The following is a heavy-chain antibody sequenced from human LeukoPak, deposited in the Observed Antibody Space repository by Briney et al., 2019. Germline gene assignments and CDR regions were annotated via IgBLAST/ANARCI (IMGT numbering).Heavy chain of an antibody. CDR2: IYYSGST. V-gene: IGHV4-59*01. CDR1: GGSISSYY. Sequence: SETLSLTCTVSGGSISSYYWSWIRQPPGKGLEWIGYIYYSGSTNYNPSLKSRVTISVDTSKNQFSLKLSSVTAADTAVYYCAGDSSGWASDAFDIWGQGTMVTVSS. D-gene: IGHD6-19*01. CDR3: AGDSSGWASDAFDI. J-gene: IGHJ3*02.